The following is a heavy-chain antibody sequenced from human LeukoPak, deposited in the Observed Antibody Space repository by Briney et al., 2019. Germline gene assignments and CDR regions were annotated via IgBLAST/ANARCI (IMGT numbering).Heavy chain of an antibody. V-gene: IGHV1-18*01. CDR3: ARDKAVTTELTQYFQH. Sequence: ASVKVSCKASGYTFTNYGVGWVRQAPGQGLEWMGWISAYNGYTNYAQKFQFRVTMTTETSTSTAYMEMRSLTSDDTAVYYCARDKAVTTELTQYFQHWGQGTLVTVSS. CDR2: ISAYNGYT. J-gene: IGHJ1*01. D-gene: IGHD4-11*01. CDR1: GYTFTNYG.